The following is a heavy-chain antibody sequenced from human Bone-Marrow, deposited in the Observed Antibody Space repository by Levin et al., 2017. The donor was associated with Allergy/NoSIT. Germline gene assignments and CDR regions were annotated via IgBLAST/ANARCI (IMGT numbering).Heavy chain of an antibody. CDR3: ARGAVTSGIYYYYYMDV. CDR2: IRSDGSST. D-gene: IGHD4-11*01. J-gene: IGHJ6*03. CDR1: GFTFSSSW. V-gene: IGHV3-74*01. Sequence: GGSLRLSCAASGFTFSSSWMHWVRQAPGKGLVWVSRIRSDGSSTTYADSVKGRFTISRDNAKNTLYLQMNSLRAEDTAVYYCARGAVTSGIYYYYYMDVWGKGTTVTVSS.